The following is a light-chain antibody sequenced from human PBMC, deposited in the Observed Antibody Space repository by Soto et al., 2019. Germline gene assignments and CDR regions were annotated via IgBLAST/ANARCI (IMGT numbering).Light chain of an antibody. CDR2: LNSDGSH. V-gene: IGLV4-69*01. CDR3: QTWVTGPLV. Sequence: QSVLTQSPSASASLGASVKLTCTLSRGHSSYAIAWHQQQPEKGPRYLMKLNSDGSHNKGDGIPDRFSGSSSGAERYLTISSLQSEDEADYSCQTWVTGPLVFGGGTKLTV. CDR1: RGHSSYA. J-gene: IGLJ3*02.